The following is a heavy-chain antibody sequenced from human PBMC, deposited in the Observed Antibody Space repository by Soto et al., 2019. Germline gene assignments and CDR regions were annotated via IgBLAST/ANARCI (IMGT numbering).Heavy chain of an antibody. D-gene: IGHD6-13*01. CDR1: GFTFSSYG. V-gene: IGHV3-30*18. Sequence: GGSLRLSCAASGFTFSSYGMHWVRQAPGKGLEWVAVISYDGSNKYYADSVKGRFTISRDNSKNTLYLQMNSLRAEDTAVYYCAKKIAAGDYYYYYGMDVWGQGTTVTVSS. CDR2: ISYDGSNK. J-gene: IGHJ6*02. CDR3: AKKIAAGDYYYYYGMDV.